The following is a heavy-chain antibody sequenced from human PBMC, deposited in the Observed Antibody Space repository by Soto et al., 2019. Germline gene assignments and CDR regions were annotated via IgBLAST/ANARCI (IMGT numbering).Heavy chain of an antibody. J-gene: IGHJ6*02. D-gene: IGHD3-3*01. CDR1: GYTLTELS. CDR3: ATGTIFGVVMGYYYGMDV. CDR2: FDPEDGET. Sequence: GASVKVSCKVSGYTLTELSMHWVRQAPGKRLEWMGGFDPEDGETIYAQKLQGRVTMTEDTSTDTAYMELSSLRSEDTAVYYCATGTIFGVVMGYYYGMDVWGQGTTVTVSS. V-gene: IGHV1-24*01.